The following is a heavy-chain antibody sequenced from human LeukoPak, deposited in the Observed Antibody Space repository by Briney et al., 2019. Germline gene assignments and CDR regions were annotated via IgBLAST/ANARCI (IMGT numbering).Heavy chain of an antibody. CDR2: IMQDGNEK. J-gene: IGHJ4*02. Sequence: GGSLRLSCAASGFTFSSYWMSWVRQAPGKGLEWVANIMQDGNEKHYVDSVKGRFTISRDNAKNSLYLQMNSLRAEDTAVYYCARGSGYYDSSGYDYFDYWGQGTLVTVSS. D-gene: IGHD3-22*01. V-gene: IGHV3-7*01. CDR1: GFTFSSYW. CDR3: ARGSGYYDSSGYDYFDY.